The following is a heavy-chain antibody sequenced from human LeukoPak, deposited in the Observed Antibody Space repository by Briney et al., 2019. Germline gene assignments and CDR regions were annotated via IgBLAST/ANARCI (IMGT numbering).Heavy chain of an antibody. Sequence: GGSLRLSCAASGFTFTSYGMHWVRQAPGKGLEWVAVILYDGRNKYYVDSVKGRFTISRDNSKNTVYLLKKSLRAEDTAVYFCARGLSIAVFDYWGQGTLVTVSS. D-gene: IGHD6-19*01. CDR3: ARGLSIAVFDY. J-gene: IGHJ4*02. V-gene: IGHV3-33*01. CDR2: ILYDGRNK. CDR1: GFTFTSYG.